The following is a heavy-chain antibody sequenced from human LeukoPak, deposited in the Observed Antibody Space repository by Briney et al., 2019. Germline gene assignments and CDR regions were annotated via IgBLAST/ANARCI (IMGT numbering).Heavy chain of an antibody. CDR1: GFTFSSYW. J-gene: IGHJ4*02. CDR3: ARDVSYGVDY. D-gene: IGHD5-18*01. Sequence: EGSLRLSCAASGFTFSSYWMHWVRQAPGNGLVWVSRIKIDGSSTTYADSVKGRFTISRDNAKNTLYLQMNSLRAEDTAVYYCARDVSYGVDYWGQGTLVTVSS. CDR2: IKIDGSST. V-gene: IGHV3-74*01.